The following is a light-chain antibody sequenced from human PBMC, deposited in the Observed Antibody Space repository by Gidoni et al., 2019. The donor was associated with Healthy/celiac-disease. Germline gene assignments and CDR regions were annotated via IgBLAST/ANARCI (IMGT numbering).Light chain of an antibody. Sequence: QSALTQPASVSGSPGQSITIYCTGTSRDVGGYNYVSWYQQHPGKAPKLMIYEVSNRPSGVSNRFSGSKSGNTASLTISGLQAEDEADYYCSSYTSSSTPGVFGTGTKVTVL. CDR1: SRDVGGYNY. J-gene: IGLJ1*01. V-gene: IGLV2-14*01. CDR2: EVS. CDR3: SSYTSSSTPGV.